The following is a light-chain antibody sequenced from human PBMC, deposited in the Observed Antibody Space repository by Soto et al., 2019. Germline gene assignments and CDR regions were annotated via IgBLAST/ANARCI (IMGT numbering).Light chain of an antibody. CDR2: AAS. Sequence: DIQMIQSPSSLSVSVGDRVTITCRASQSISSYLNWYQQKPGKAPNLLIYAASTLQSGVPSRFSGSGSGTDFTLTIRSLQPEDFTTYYCQQSYTTPLTFGGGTKVEIK. CDR3: QQSYTTPLT. V-gene: IGKV1-39*01. CDR1: QSISSY. J-gene: IGKJ4*01.